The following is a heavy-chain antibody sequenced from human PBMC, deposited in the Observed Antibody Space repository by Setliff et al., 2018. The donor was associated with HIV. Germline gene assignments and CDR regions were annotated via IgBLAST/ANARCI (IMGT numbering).Heavy chain of an antibody. V-gene: IGHV1-69*10. D-gene: IGHD4-17*01. CDR3: ARGNYGDSDGDNWFDP. J-gene: IGHJ5*02. Sequence: SVKVSCKASGGTFSSYAISWVRQAPGQGLEWMGGIIPILGIANNAQKFQGRVTITTDESTSTAYMELSSLRSEDTAVYYCARGNYGDSDGDNWFDPWGQGTLVTVSS. CDR2: IIPILGIA. CDR1: GGTFSSYA.